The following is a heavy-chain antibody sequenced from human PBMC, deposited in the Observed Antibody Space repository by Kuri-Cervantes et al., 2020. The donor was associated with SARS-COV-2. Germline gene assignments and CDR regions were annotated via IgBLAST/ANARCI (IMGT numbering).Heavy chain of an antibody. D-gene: IGHD3-22*01. CDR1: GYTFTTYG. V-gene: IGHV7-4-1*02. CDR2: INTNTGNS. Sequence: ASVKVSCKASGYTFTTYGMNWVRQAPGQGLEWMGWINTNTGNSTYAQDFRGRFVFSLDTSVNTASLQISSLKAEDTAVYYCARGYDSSGEYFQHWGQGTLVTVSS. J-gene: IGHJ1*01. CDR3: ARGYDSSGEYFQH.